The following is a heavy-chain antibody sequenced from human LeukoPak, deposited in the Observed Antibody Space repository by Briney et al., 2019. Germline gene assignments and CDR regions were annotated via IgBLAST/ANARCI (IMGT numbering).Heavy chain of an antibody. Sequence: SETLSPTCAVYGGSFSGYYWSWIRQPPGKGLEWIGEINHSGRNNYNPSLKSRVTISINTSKNQFSLKLISVTAADTAVYYCARALGSSSVRDYFDYWGQGTLVTVSS. V-gene: IGHV4-34*01. J-gene: IGHJ4*02. CDR2: INHSGRN. CDR3: ARALGSSSVRDYFDY. D-gene: IGHD6-13*01. CDR1: GGSFSGYY.